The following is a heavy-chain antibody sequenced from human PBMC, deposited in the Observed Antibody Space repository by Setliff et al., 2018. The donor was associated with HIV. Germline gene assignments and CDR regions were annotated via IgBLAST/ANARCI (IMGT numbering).Heavy chain of an antibody. Sequence: PSETLSLTCTVSGGSITRTPYYTNWIRQPPGKGLEWIGELSPSGTTRSNPSLQSRVTISLDTSNNQFSLKLTSVTAADTAMYYCASFFVTTVTNQDYWGQGTPVTVSS. CDR2: LSPSGTT. CDR1: GGSITRTPYY. D-gene: IGHD4-17*01. J-gene: IGHJ4*02. V-gene: IGHV4-39*07. CDR3: ASFFVTTVTNQDY.